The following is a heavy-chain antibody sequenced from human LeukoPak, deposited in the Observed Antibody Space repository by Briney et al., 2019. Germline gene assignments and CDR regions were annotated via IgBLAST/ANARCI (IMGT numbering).Heavy chain of an antibody. CDR3: ARDYDQVTPRGMDV. Sequence: GGSLRLSCAASGFTFSSYSMNWVRQAPGKGLEWLSYISGSANDIYHVDSVRGRFTISRDNAKNSLYLQMNSLRAEDTAVYYCARDYDQVTPRGMDVWGQGTTVTVSS. V-gene: IGHV3-21*05. D-gene: IGHD2-21*02. J-gene: IGHJ6*02. CDR2: ISGSANDI. CDR1: GFTFSSYS.